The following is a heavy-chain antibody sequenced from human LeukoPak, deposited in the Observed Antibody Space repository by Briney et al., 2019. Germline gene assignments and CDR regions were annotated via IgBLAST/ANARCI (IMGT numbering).Heavy chain of an antibody. Sequence: GGSLRLSCAASGFTFSSYAMSWVRQAPGKGLEWVSGISGSGGSTYYADSVKGRFTISRDNSENTLHLQMNSLRAEDTAVFYCAKGYCSTSRCYLNPFDYWGQGTLVAVSS. V-gene: IGHV3-23*01. CDR3: AKGYCSTSRCYLNPFDY. D-gene: IGHD2-2*01. CDR2: ISGSGGST. J-gene: IGHJ4*02. CDR1: GFTFSSYA.